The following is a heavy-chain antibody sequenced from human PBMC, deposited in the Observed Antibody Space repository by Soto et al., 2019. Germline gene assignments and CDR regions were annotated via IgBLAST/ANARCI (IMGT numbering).Heavy chain of an antibody. D-gene: IGHD6-6*01. V-gene: IGHV1-46*01. Sequence: QVHLVQSGAEVMKPGASVKLSCKASGYSFTTYFIHWVRQGPAQGLEWMGIINPSGGGTSYAQMFQGRVTXXRXTXXSTVYMDVDSLRSEDTAIYYCAREGPGGTGRPLDYWGRGTLVTVSS. CDR3: AREGPGGTGRPLDY. CDR2: INPSGGGT. J-gene: IGHJ4*02. CDR1: GYSFTTYF.